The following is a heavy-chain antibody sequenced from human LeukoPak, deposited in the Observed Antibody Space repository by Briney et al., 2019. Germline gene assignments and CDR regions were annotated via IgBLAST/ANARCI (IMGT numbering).Heavy chain of an antibody. V-gene: IGHV1-2*06. D-gene: IGHD4-23*01. CDR3: ARDDYGGNPPHAFDI. J-gene: IGHJ3*02. CDR2: INPNSGGT. CDR1: GYTFTGYY. Sequence: ASVKVSCKASGYTFTGYYMHWVRQAPGQGLEWMGRINPNSGGTNYAQKFQGRVNMTRDTSISKAYMELSRLRSDDTAVYYCARDDYGGNPPHAFDIWGQGTMVTVSS.